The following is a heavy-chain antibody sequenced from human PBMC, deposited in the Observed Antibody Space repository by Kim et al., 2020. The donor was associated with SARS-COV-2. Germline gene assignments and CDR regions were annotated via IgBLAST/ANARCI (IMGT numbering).Heavy chain of an antibody. CDR3: AKDRGFGVWYFDY. Sequence: YADSVKGRFTISRDNSKNTLYLQMNSLRAEDTAVYYCAKDRGFGVWYFDYWGQGTLVTVSS. J-gene: IGHJ4*02. V-gene: IGHV3-33*06. D-gene: IGHD3-10*01.